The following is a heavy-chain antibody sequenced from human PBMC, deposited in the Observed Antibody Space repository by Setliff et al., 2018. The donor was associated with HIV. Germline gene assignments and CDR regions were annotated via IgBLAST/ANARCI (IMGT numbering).Heavy chain of an antibody. D-gene: IGHD2-15*01. Sequence: SETLSLTCTVSGGSISSGSYYWSWIRQPAGRGLEWIGHIYTSGSTNYNPSLKSRLTISLDTSKNQFSLKLSSVTAADTAVYYCARVGGDSGGFYYYMDVWGKGTTVTVSS. CDR2: IYTSGST. CDR1: GGSISSGSYY. CDR3: ARVGGDSGGFYYYMDV. J-gene: IGHJ6*03. V-gene: IGHV4-61*09.